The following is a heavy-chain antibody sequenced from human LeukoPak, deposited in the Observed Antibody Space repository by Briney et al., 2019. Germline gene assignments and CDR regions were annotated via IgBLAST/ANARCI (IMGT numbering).Heavy chain of an antibody. CDR3: ARGPPDIVVVPAALDPWMDY. CDR2: IYSGGST. CDR1: GFTVSSNY. J-gene: IGHJ4*02. V-gene: IGHV3-53*01. D-gene: IGHD2-2*01. Sequence: PGGSLRLSCAASGFTVSSNYMSWVRQAPGKGLEWVSVIYSGGSTYYADSVKGRFTISRDNSKNTLYLQMNSLRAEDTAVYYCARGPPDIVVVPAALDPWMDYWGQGTLVTVSS.